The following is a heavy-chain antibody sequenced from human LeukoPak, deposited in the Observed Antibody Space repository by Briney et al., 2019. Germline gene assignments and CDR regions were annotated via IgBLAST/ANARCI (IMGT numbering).Heavy chain of an antibody. Sequence: GGSLRLSCAASGFTFSSYGMHWVRQAPGKGLEWEAFIRYDGSNKNYADSLNGRFTISRDNSKNKLYLQMNSLRAEDTAVYYCAKAAPIDYWGQGTLVTVSS. CDR1: GFTFSSYG. V-gene: IGHV3-30*02. CDR2: IRYDGSNK. CDR3: AKAAPIDY. J-gene: IGHJ4*02.